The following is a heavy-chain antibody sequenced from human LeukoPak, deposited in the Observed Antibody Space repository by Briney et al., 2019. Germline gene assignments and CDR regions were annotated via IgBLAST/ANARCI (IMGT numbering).Heavy chain of an antibody. J-gene: IGHJ4*02. CDR3: ARLPVASSTSCYYDY. V-gene: IGHV3-21*01. CDR2: ISSSSSYI. CDR1: GFTFSSYS. Sequence: GGSLRLSCAASGFTFSSYSMNWVRQAPGKGLEWVSSISSSSSYIYYADSVKGRFTISRDNAKNSLYLQMNSLRAEDTAVYYCARLPVASSTSCYYDYWGQGTLVTISS. D-gene: IGHD2-2*01.